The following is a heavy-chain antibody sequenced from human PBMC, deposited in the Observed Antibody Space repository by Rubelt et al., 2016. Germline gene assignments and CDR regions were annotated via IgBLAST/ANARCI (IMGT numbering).Heavy chain of an antibody. CDR2: ISAYNGNT. D-gene: IGHD5-24*01. CDR1: GYTFTSYR. CDR3: ARRDGYNWDDAFDI. Sequence: QVQLVQSGAEVKKPGASVKVSCKASGYTFTSYRISWVRQAPGQGLEWMGWISAYNGNTNYAPKLTGSVTMTTDTSTGTAYMELRSLRSDDTAVYYCARRDGYNWDDAFDIWGQGTMVTVSS. V-gene: IGHV1-18*01. J-gene: IGHJ3*02.